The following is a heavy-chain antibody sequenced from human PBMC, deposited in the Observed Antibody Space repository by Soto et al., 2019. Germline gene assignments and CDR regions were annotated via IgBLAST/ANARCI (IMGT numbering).Heavy chain of an antibody. Sequence: KPSETLSLTCTVSGASISSSAYYWSWVRQPPGKGLEWIGYIFHSGSAYYNPSLKSRVTISVDTSKNQFSLKLTPVTAADTAVFYCARYTFGHDREYHYAMDVWGQGTTVTVSS. D-gene: IGHD3-10*02. CDR1: GASISSSAYY. CDR3: ARYTFGHDREYHYAMDV. J-gene: IGHJ6*02. V-gene: IGHV4-30-4*01. CDR2: IFHSGSA.